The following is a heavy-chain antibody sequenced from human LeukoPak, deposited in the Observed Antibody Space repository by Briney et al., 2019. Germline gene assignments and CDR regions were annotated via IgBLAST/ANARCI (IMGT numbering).Heavy chain of an antibody. J-gene: IGHJ6*02. CDR2: IIPILGIA. D-gene: IGHD1-20*01. CDR1: GGTFSSYA. CDR3: ARDPHNWNPGYGMDV. Sequence: SVKLSCKASGGTFSSYAINWVRHAPGQGLEWMGRIIPILGIANYEQKFQGRVTITANKSTSTAYMELSSLRSEDTAVYYCARDPHNWNPGYGMDVWGQGTTVTVSS. V-gene: IGHV1-69*04.